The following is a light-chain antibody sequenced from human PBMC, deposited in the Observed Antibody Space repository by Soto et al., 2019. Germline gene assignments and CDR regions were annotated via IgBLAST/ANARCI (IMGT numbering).Light chain of an antibody. CDR2: DAS. Sequence: EILMTQSPASLSVSPGENATLSCRASQSVSTNLVWYQQKLGQSPRLLIYDASTRPTGIPARFRGMGSGTQFPLTITSLQSEDSAVYYCQQYHKWPPLTFGGGTKVEI. J-gene: IGKJ4*01. CDR1: QSVSTN. V-gene: IGKV3-15*01. CDR3: QQYHKWPPLT.